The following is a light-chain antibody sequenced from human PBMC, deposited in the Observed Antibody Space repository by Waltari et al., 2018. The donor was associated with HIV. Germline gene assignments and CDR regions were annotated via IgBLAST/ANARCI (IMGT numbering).Light chain of an antibody. V-gene: IGKV3-20*01. CDR3: QQYDTSPT. Sequence: EIVLTQSPVSLSLSPGERATLSCRASQTVSSNYLAWYQQKPGQAPTLLIYDASSRATGIPDRFSGSGSGTDFTLTINRMEPEDFAVYYCQQYDTSPTFGPGTKVDI. CDR2: DAS. CDR1: QTVSSNY. J-gene: IGKJ3*01.